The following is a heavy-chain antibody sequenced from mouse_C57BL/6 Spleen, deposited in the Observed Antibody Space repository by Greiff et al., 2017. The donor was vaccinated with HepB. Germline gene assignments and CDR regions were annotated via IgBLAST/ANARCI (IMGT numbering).Heavy chain of an antibody. CDR1: GYTFTSYG. D-gene: IGHD2-4*01. Sequence: VQRVESGAELARPGASVKLSCKASGYTFTSYGISWVKQRTGQGLEWIGEIYPRSGNTYYNEKFKGKATLTADKSSSTAYMELRSLTSEDSAVYFCARSDDYEGYYAMDYWGQGTSVTVSS. CDR2: IYPRSGNT. J-gene: IGHJ4*01. CDR3: ARSDDYEGYYAMDY. V-gene: IGHV1-81*01.